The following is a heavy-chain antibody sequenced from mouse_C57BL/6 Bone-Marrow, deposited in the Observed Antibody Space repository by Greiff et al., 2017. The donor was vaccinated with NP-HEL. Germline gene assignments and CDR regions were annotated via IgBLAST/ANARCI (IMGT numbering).Heavy chain of an antibody. Sequence: EVQLQQSGPELVKPGASVKISCKASGYTFTDYYMNWVKQSHGKSLEWIGDINPNNGGTSYNQKFKGKATLTVDKSSSTAYMELRSLTSEDSAVYYCARTTMVTTRYFDVWGTGTTVTVSS. CDR2: INPNNGGT. J-gene: IGHJ1*03. CDR1: GYTFTDYY. D-gene: IGHD2-2*01. V-gene: IGHV1-26*01. CDR3: ARTTMVTTRYFDV.